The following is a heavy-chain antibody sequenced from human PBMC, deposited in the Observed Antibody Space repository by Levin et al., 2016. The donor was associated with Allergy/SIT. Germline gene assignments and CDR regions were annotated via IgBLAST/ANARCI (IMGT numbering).Heavy chain of an antibody. CDR1: GFTFSDYY. CDR2: ISSSSSYT. CDR3: ARGHMVATAAFDY. D-gene: IGHD5-12*01. Sequence: GESLKISCAASGFTFSDYYMSWIRQAPGKGLEWVSYISSSSSYTNYADSVKGRFTISRDNAKNSLYLQMNSLRAEDTAVYYCARGHMVATAAFDYWGQGTLVTVSS. J-gene: IGHJ4*02. V-gene: IGHV3-11*05.